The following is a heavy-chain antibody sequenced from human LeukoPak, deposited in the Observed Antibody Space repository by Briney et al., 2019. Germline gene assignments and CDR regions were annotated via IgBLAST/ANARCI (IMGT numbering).Heavy chain of an antibody. D-gene: IGHD3-22*01. CDR3: AREPYYYDSSGSWI. Sequence: SETLSLTCSVSGGSVNSYYWSWIRQPPGKGLEWIGYIYTTGRTNYNPSLKSRVTISVDTSKNQFSLKLSSVTAADTAMYYCAREPYYYDSSGSWIWGQGILVTVSS. V-gene: IGHV4-4*09. J-gene: IGHJ4*02. CDR1: GGSVNSYY. CDR2: IYTTGRT.